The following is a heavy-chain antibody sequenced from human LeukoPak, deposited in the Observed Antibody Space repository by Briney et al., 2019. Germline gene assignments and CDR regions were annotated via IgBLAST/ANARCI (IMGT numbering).Heavy chain of an antibody. V-gene: IGHV4-34*01. CDR1: GGSFSGYY. D-gene: IGHD2-2*01. CDR3: ARRYCSSTSCYFWYFDL. J-gene: IGHJ2*01. Sequence: SETLSLTCAVYGGSFSGYYWSWIRQPPGKGLEWIGEINHSGSTNYNPSLKSRVTISVDTSKNQFSLKLSSVTAADTAVYYCARRYCSSTSCYFWYFDLWGRGTLATVSS. CDR2: INHSGST.